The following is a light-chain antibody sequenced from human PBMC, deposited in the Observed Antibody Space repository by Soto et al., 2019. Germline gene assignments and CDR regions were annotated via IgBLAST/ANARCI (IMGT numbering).Light chain of an antibody. J-gene: IGKJ2*01. Sequence: DIQMTQSPSYVYASVGDPVTFTCRASEAVSRWLGWYQQKPGRAPSLLIFGATSLQDGVPSRFSAAESVRHVALAMNGGRPDEFATYFCQQANVFPRSLGHGTKLDFK. CDR1: EAVSRW. V-gene: IGKV1-12*01. CDR2: GAT. CDR3: QQANVFPRS.